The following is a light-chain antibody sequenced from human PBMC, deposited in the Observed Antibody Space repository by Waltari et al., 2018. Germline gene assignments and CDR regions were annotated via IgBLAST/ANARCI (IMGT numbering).Light chain of an antibody. Sequence: DIVMTQSPDSLAVSLGERATLNCKSSQSVLYHSNDKNYLAWYQQKPGQPPKLLISWASTREAGVPDRFRGSGSGTDFTLTISRLQAEDLAVYYCQQYYRSRTFGQGTKVEI. CDR2: WAS. V-gene: IGKV4-1*01. J-gene: IGKJ1*01. CDR1: QSVLYHSNDKNY. CDR3: QQYYRSRT.